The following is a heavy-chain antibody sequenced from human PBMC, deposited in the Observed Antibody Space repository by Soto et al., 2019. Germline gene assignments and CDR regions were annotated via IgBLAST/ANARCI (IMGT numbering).Heavy chain of an antibody. Sequence: SETLSLTCTVSGGSISSGGYYWSWIRQHPGKGLEWIGYIYYSGSTYYNPSLESRLTISVDTSKNQFSLKLSSVTAADTAVYYCARAGVGSGNYYPALGYWGQGTLVTVSS. CDR2: IYYSGST. J-gene: IGHJ4*02. D-gene: IGHD3-10*01. CDR1: GGSISSGGYY. V-gene: IGHV4-31*03. CDR3: ARAGVGSGNYYPALGY.